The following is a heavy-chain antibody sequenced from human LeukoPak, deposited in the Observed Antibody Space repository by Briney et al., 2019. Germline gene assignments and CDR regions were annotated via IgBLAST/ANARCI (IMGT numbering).Heavy chain of an antibody. V-gene: IGHV1-2*06. D-gene: IGHD3-3*01. CDR2: INPNSGGT. Sequence: ASVKVSCKASGYTFTCYYMHWVRQAPGQGLEWMGRINPNSGGTNSAQKFHGRVTMTRDTAISTAYMELSRLRSDDTAVYYCARDYDFWSGPGMDGWGQGTTVTVSS. CDR3: ARDYDFWSGPGMDG. CDR1: GYTFTCYY. J-gene: IGHJ6*02.